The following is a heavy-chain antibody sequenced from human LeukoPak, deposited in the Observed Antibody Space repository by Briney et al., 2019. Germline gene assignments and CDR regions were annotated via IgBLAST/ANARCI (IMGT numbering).Heavy chain of an antibody. CDR3: ARDTSWSPFY. Sequence: GGSLRLSCAASGFTFDYYSFHWVRQAPGKGLEWVAHVASDGSLKWYADSVKGRFTISRDTSRNTIFLQMNSLGPDDTAKYYCARDTSWSPFYWGQGTLVTVSS. D-gene: IGHD6-13*01. J-gene: IGHJ4*02. V-gene: IGHV3-30*04. CDR2: VASDGSLK. CDR1: GFTFDYYS.